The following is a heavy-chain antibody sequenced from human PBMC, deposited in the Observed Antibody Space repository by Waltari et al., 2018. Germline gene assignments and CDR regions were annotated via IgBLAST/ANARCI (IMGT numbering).Heavy chain of an antibody. CDR1: GYSFIDYF. J-gene: IGHJ4*02. V-gene: IGHV1-2*02. CDR2: INPKSGGT. CDR3: ATDPFDW. Sequence: QVQLVQSGAEVKRPGASVKVPCKASGYSFIDYFVHWGRQAPGQGLEWMGWINPKSGGTMIAQKFQGRVTLARDTSISTVYMELSRLRSDDMAVYYCATDPFDWWGQGTLVTVSS.